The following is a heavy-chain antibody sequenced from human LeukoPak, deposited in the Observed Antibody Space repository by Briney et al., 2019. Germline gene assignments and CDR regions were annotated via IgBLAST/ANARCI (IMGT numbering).Heavy chain of an antibody. CDR3: ARVEERYSLYYYYYMDV. V-gene: IGHV4-59*01. CDR1: GGSISNYY. J-gene: IGHJ6*03. Sequence: SETLSLTCTVSGGSISNYYWSWIRQPPGKGLEWIGYTYYSGRTNSNPSLKSRVTISVDTSKNQFSLKLSSVTAAGTAVYYCARVEERYSLYYYYYMDVWGKGTTVTVSS. CDR2: TYYSGRT. D-gene: IGHD2-15*01.